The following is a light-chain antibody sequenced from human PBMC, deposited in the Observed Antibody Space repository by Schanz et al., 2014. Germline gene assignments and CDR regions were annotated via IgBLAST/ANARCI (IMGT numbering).Light chain of an antibody. CDR2: GAS. J-gene: IGKJ1*01. V-gene: IGKV3-20*01. CDR1: QSVSSSY. CDR3: QQSSFNPWT. Sequence: EIVLTQSPGTLSLSPGERATLSCRASQSVSSSYLAWYQQKPGQAPRLLIYGASSRATGIPDRFSGSGSGTDFTLTISRLEPEDFATYFCQQSSFNPWTFGQGTKVEMK.